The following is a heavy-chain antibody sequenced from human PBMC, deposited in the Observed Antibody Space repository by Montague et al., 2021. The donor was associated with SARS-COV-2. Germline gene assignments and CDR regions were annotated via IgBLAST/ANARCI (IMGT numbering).Heavy chain of an antibody. D-gene: IGHD1-26*01. CDR3: ARDGDGWEVPFDF. CDR1: GDSVSRNGVA. J-gene: IGHJ4*01. Sequence: CAISGDSVSRNGVAWTWIRQSPSRGLEYLGRTYYTSRWHNDQAPSVKGRLTVNPDTSKNQSSLHLNSVTPEDTAVYYCARDGDGWEVPFDFWSQGILVTVSS. CDR2: TYYTSRWHN. V-gene: IGHV6-1*01.